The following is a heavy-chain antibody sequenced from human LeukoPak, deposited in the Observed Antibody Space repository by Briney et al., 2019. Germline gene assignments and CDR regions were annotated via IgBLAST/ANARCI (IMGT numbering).Heavy chain of an antibody. D-gene: IGHD4-17*01. CDR1: GSTFRNYG. CDR3: AKDGWTTVTTIYYFDS. V-gene: IGHV3-30*18. Sequence: GMSLRLSCAASGSTFRNYGMHWVRQAPGQGLEWVAVIPYDGLNRYYAHSVKGRFTISRDNSKNTLYLQMNSLRAEDTAVYYCAKDGWTTVTTIYYFDSWGQGTLVTVSS. J-gene: IGHJ4*02. CDR2: IPYDGLNR.